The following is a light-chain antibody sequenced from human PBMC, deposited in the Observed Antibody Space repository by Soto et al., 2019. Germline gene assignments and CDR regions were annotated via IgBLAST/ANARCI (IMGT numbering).Light chain of an antibody. V-gene: IGKV3-15*01. CDR1: QSVSSN. Sequence: EIVMTQSPATLSVSPGERATLSCRASQSVSSNLAWYQQKPGQAPRLLIYDTSTRATGIPARFSGSGSGTEFTLTISSLQSEDFAVYYCQQYKNWRTFGQGTKLEIK. J-gene: IGKJ2*01. CDR3: QQYKNWRT. CDR2: DTS.